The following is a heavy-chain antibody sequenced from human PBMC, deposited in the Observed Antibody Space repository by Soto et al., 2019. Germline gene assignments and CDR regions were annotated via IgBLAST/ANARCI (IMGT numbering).Heavy chain of an antibody. V-gene: IGHV3-23*01. CDR2: IKAAGGDT. CDR3: KRDVVASSPPGADY. CDR1: GFTFSSYP. D-gene: IGHD5-12*01. Sequence: EVQLLGSGGGVVRPGGSLRLSCAGSGFTFSSYPMSWVRQAPGKGPEWVAAIKAAGGDTYYADSVKGRFTISRDNFNDILYLQMNSLSVEDTVMYYCKRDVVASSPPGADYWGQGTLVTVSS. J-gene: IGHJ4*02.